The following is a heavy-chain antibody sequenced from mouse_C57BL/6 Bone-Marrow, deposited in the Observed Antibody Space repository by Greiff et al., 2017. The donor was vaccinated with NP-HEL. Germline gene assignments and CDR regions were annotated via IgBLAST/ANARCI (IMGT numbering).Heavy chain of an antibody. CDR2: ISDGGSYT. CDR3: ARGSYYFLDY. CDR1: GFTFSSYA. D-gene: IGHD2-10*01. V-gene: IGHV5-4*03. J-gene: IGHJ2*01. Sequence: DVMLVESGGGLVKPGGSLKLSCAASGFTFSSYAMSWVRQTPEKRLEWVATISDGGSYTYYPDNVKGRFTISRDNAKNNLYLQMSHLKSEDTAMYYCARGSYYFLDYWGQGTTLTVSS.